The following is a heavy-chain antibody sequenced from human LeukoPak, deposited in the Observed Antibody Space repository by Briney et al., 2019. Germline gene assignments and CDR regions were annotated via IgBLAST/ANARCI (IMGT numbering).Heavy chain of an antibody. CDR3: ASRDLGQSGSHNFDY. D-gene: IGHD1-26*01. Sequence: GGSLRLSCAASGFTFSDYYMSWIRQAPGKGLEWVSYISSSGSTIYYADSVKGRFTISRDNAKNSLYPQMNSLRAEDTAVYYCASRDLGQSGSHNFDYWGQGTLVTVSS. CDR1: GFTFSDYY. J-gene: IGHJ4*02. CDR2: ISSSGSTI. V-gene: IGHV3-11*04.